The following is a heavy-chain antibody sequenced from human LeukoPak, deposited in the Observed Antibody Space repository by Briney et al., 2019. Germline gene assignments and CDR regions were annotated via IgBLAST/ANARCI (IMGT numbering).Heavy chain of an antibody. CDR3: ARDLGSYSSGWYMGFDY. J-gene: IGHJ4*02. CDR1: GFTFSSYS. Sequence: GGSLRLSCVGSGFTFSSYSMNWVRQAPGKGLEWVSYISGTSNTIYYADSVKGRFTVSRDNAKNSLHLQMNSLRAEDTAIYYCARDLGSYSSGWYMGFDYWGQGTLVTVSS. V-gene: IGHV3-48*01. CDR2: ISGTSNTI. D-gene: IGHD6-19*01.